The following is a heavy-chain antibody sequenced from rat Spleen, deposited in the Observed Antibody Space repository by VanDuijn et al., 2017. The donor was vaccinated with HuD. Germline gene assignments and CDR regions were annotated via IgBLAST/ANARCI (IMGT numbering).Heavy chain of an antibody. Sequence: EVQLVESDGGLVQPRRSLKLSCAASGFTFSDYYMAWVRQAPTKGLEWVATISYDGSSTYYGDSVKGRFTISRDNTNSTLYLQMNSLRSEDTATYYCTRPGGLYVMDAWGQGASVTVSS. CDR1: GFTFSDYY. V-gene: IGHV5-22*01. J-gene: IGHJ4*01. CDR2: ISYDGSST. D-gene: IGHD1-4*01. CDR3: TRPGGLYVMDA.